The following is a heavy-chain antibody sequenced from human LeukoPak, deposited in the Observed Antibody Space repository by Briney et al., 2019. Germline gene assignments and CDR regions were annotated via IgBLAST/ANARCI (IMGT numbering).Heavy chain of an antibody. J-gene: IGHJ4*02. D-gene: IGHD1-26*01. V-gene: IGHV3-49*03. CDR2: IRSKAYGGTT. CDR3: TREGATGALGY. Sequence: GGSLRLSCTASGFTFGDYAMSWFRQAPGKGLEWVGFIRSKAYGGTTEYAASVKGRFTISRDDSKSIAYLQMNSLKTEDTAVYYSTREGATGALGYWGQGTLVTVSS. CDR1: GFTFGDYA.